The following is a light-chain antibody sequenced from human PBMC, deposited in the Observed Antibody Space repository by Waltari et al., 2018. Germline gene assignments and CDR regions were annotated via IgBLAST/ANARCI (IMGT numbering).Light chain of an antibody. CDR2: LNSDGSH. CDR1: SGHSRYA. J-gene: IGLJ3*02. Sequence: QLVLTQSPSASASLGASVKLTCTLRSGHSRYALPWHHQQPEKGPRYLMKLNSDGSHSKGDGIPDRFSGSSSGAERYLTISSLQSEDEADYYCQTWGTGIPWVFGGGTKLTVL. V-gene: IGLV4-69*01. CDR3: QTWGTGIPWV.